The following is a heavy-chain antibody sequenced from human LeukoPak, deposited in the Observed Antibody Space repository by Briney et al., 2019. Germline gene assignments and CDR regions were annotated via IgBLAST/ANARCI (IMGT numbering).Heavy chain of an antibody. CDR2: IWYDGSNK. CDR1: GFTFSSYG. CDR3: AREDNRGVYDDGFDI. D-gene: IGHD5/OR15-5a*01. Sequence: PGGSLRLSCAASGFTFSSYGMHWVRQAPGKGLEWVAVIWYDGSNKYYADSVKGRFTISRDNFKNTVYLQMSSLRAEDTAVYYCAREDNRGVYDDGFDIWGQGTMVTVSS. J-gene: IGHJ3*02. V-gene: IGHV3-33*01.